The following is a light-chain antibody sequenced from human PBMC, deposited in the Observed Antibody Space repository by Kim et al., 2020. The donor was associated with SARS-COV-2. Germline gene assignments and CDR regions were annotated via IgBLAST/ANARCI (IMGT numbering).Light chain of an antibody. V-gene: IGLV4-69*01. CDR2: LNSDGSH. CDR1: SGHNSYA. Sequence: SVKLTCPLSSGHNSYAIAWHQQQPEKGPRYLMKLNSDGSHTKGDGIPDRFSGSSSGAERYLTISSLQSEDEADYYCQTWGTGILVFGGGTQLTVL. J-gene: IGLJ3*02. CDR3: QTWGTGILV.